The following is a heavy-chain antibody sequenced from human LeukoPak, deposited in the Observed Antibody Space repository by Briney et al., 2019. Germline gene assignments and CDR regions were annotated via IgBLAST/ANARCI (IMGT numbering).Heavy chain of an antibody. CDR2: ISSSSSYI. D-gene: IGHD5-18*01. CDR1: GFTFSSYS. CDR3: ARHLSGVTGYTYGRGIDY. J-gene: IGHJ4*02. Sequence: KSGGSLRLSCAASGFTFSSYSMNWVRQAPGKGLEWVSSISSSSSYIYYADSVKGRFTISRDNAKNSLYLQMNSLRAEDTAVYYCARHLSGVTGYTYGRGIDYWGQGTLVTVSS. V-gene: IGHV3-21*01.